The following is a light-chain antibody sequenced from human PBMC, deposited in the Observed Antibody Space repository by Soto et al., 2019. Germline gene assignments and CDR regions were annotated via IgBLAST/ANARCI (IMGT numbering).Light chain of an antibody. CDR1: QSLLQSNGNTH. CDR2: LGS. J-gene: IGKJ1*01. CDR3: MQALQTPWT. Sequence: EIVMTQSPLSLPVTPGEPASISCRSSQSLLQSNGNTHLDWYPQKPGQSPQLLIYLGSNRASGVPDRFSGSGSGTDFTLKISRVEAEDVGVYYCMQALQTPWTFGQGTRVEIK. V-gene: IGKV2-28*01.